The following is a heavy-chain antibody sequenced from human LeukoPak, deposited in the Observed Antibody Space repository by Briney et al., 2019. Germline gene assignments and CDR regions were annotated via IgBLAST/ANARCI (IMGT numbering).Heavy chain of an antibody. CDR3: ARDRKPTPLYYGMDV. Sequence: PGGSLRPSCAASGFTVSSNYMSWVRQAPGKGLEWVSVIYSGGSTYYADSVKGRFTISRDNSKNTLYLQMNSLRAEDTAVYYCARDRKPTPLYYGMDVWGQGTTVTVSS. J-gene: IGHJ6*02. CDR2: IYSGGST. CDR1: GFTVSSNY. V-gene: IGHV3-53*01.